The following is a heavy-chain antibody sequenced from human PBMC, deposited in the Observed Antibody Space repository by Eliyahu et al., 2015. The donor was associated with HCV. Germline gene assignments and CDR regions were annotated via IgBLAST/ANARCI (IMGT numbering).Heavy chain of an antibody. V-gene: IGHV3-21*01. D-gene: IGHD3-22*01. J-gene: IGHJ4*02. CDR1: GFXFSSYX. Sequence: EVQVVESGGGLVKPGGSLRLSCAASGFXFSSYXMNWVRQTPGGGRVEWVSSISSSSSYIYYADSVKGRFTISRDNAKNSLYLQMNSLRVEDTAVYYCARARSRGYDSSGSYYFDNWGQGTLVTVSS. CDR2: ISSSSSYI. CDR3: ARARSRGYDSSGSYYFDN.